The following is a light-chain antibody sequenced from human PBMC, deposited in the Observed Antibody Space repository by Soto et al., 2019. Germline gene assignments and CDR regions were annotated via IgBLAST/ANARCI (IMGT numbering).Light chain of an antibody. J-gene: IGKJ1*01. CDR1: HTISSSS. V-gene: IGKV3-20*01. CDR2: GIS. Sequence: DIVLTQSPGTLSLSPGDRATLSCRASHTISSSSLAWYQQKPGQAPRLLMYGISRRATGIPDRFSGSGSGTDFTLTITRLEPEDVALYYCQQYVTSAPRTFGQGTKVEIK. CDR3: QQYVTSAPRT.